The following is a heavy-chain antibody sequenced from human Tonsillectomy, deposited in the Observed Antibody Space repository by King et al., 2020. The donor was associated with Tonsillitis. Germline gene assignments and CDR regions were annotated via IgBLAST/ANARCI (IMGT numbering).Heavy chain of an antibody. V-gene: IGHV4-34*01. J-gene: IGHJ4*02. CDR1: GGSFSGYY. Sequence: VQLQQWGAGLLKPSETLSLTCAVYGGSFSGYYWSWIRQPPGKGLEWIGEINHSGSTNYNPSLKSRVTVSVDTSKNQFSLKLSSVTAADTAVYYCARGVYCSGGSCQTSYYFDYWGQGTLVTVSS. CDR3: ARGVYCSGGSCQTSYYFDY. CDR2: INHSGST. D-gene: IGHD2-15*01.